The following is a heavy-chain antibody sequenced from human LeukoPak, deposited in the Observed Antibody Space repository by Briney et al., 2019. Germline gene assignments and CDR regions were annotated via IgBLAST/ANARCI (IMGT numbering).Heavy chain of an antibody. Sequence: ASVEVSCKASGYTFTGYYMHWVRQAPGQGPEWMGWINPNSGGTNYAQKFQGRVTMTRDTSISTAYMELSRLRSDDTAVYYCARVRWSYDILTGYPSDDAFDIWGQGTMVTVSS. CDR2: INPNSGGT. D-gene: IGHD3-9*01. V-gene: IGHV1-2*02. CDR1: GYTFTGYY. J-gene: IGHJ3*02. CDR3: ARVRWSYDILTGYPSDDAFDI.